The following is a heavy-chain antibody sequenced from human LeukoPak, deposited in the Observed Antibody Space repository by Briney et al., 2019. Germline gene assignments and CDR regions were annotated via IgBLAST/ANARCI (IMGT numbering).Heavy chain of an antibody. CDR2: ISYDGSNK. CDR1: GFTFSSYA. Sequence: GGSLRLSCAAPGFTFSSYAMHWVRQAPGKGLEWVAVISYDGSNKYYADSVKGRFTISRDNSKNTLYLQMNSLRAEDTAVYYCARGPYGMDVWGQGTTVTVSS. V-gene: IGHV3-30-3*01. CDR3: ARGPYGMDV. J-gene: IGHJ6*02.